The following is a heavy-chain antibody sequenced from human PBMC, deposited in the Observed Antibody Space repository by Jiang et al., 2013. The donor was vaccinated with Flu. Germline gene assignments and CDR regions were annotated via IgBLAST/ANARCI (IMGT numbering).Heavy chain of an antibody. CDR2: IYYSGST. J-gene: IGHJ4*02. D-gene: IGHD3-10*01. V-gene: IGHV4-39*07. CDR3: ARFVNRRRPKPTMVQGVPIGDFDY. CDR1: GGSISSSSYY. Sequence: GPGLVKPSETLSLTCTVSGGSISSSSYYWGWIRQPPGKGLEWIGSIYYSGSTYYNPSLKSRVTISVDTSKNQFSLKLSSVTAADTAVYYCARFVNRRRPKPTMVQGVPIGDFDYWGQGTLVTVSS.